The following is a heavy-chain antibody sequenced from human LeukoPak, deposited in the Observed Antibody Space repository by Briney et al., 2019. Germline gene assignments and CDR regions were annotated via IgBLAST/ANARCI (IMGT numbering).Heavy chain of an antibody. CDR2: IYTSGST. Sequence: SETLSLTCTVSGDSIGSYYWSWIRQPAGKGLEWIGRIYTSGSTNYNPSLKSRVTMSVDTSKNHFSLKLSSVTAADTAVYYCARTSLGGGFDYWGQGTLVTVSS. CDR3: ARTSLGGGFDY. CDR1: GDSIGSYY. J-gene: IGHJ4*02. D-gene: IGHD2-15*01. V-gene: IGHV4-4*07.